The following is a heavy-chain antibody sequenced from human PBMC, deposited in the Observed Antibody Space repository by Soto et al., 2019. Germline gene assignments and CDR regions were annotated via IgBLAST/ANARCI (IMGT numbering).Heavy chain of an antibody. J-gene: IGHJ4*02. CDR1: GFSLSTNGMC. V-gene: IGHV2-70*11. Sequence: LTCTLSGFSLSTNGMCVTWIRQPPGKALEWLARIDWDDDKYYSTSLRTRLTISKDTSKNQVVLKVTDMDPVDTAIYYCAFGSATLDYWGQGALVTVSS. CDR3: AFGSATLDY. CDR2: IDWDDDK. D-gene: IGHD1-26*01.